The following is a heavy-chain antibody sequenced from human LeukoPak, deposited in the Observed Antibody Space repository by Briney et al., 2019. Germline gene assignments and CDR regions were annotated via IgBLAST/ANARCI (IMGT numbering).Heavy chain of an antibody. CDR2: IIPIFGTA. Sequence: ASVKVSCKASGGTLSSYAIGWVRQAPGQGLEWMGGIIPIFGTANYAQKFQGRVTITTEESTSTAYMELSSLRSEDTAVYYCARGYCSGGSCYSVRPYYYYMDVWGKGTSVTVSS. D-gene: IGHD2-15*01. V-gene: IGHV1-69*05. CDR1: GGTLSSYA. J-gene: IGHJ6*03. CDR3: ARGYCSGGSCYSVRPYYYYMDV.